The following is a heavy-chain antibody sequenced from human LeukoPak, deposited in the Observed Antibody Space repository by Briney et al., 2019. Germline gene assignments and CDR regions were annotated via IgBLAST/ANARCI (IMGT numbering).Heavy chain of an antibody. J-gene: IGHJ6*03. V-gene: IGHV1-69*13. Sequence: SVKVSCKASGGTFSSYAISWVRQAPGQGLEWMGGISPIFGTANYAPTFQGRVTITADESPSTAYMELSSLRSEDTAVYYCARDLTDHYYGRDYYYYMDVWGKGTTVTISS. CDR1: GGTFSSYA. D-gene: IGHD3-10*01. CDR2: ISPIFGTA. CDR3: ARDLTDHYYGRDYYYYMDV.